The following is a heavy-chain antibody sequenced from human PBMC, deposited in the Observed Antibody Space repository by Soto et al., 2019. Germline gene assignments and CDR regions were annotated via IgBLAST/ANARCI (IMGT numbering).Heavy chain of an antibody. Sequence: LRLPCAASGFTFDDYTMHWVRQSPGKGPEWVSLISWDGGSTYYADSVKGRFTISRDNSKNSLYLQMNSLRTEDTALYYCAKDRLSHPLAAHRGDYYYGMDVWGQGTTVTVSS. J-gene: IGHJ6*02. D-gene: IGHD6-6*01. CDR3: AKDRLSHPLAAHRGDYYYGMDV. CDR2: ISWDGGST. V-gene: IGHV3-43*01. CDR1: GFTFDDYT.